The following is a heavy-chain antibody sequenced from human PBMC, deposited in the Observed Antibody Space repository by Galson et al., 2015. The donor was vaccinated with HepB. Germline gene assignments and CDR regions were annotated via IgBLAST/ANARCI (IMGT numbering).Heavy chain of an antibody. CDR1: GDTLSELS. V-gene: IGHV1-24*01. Sequence: SVKVSCKVSGDTLSELSMHWVRQVPGKGLEWMGGFDPEDGEKIYAEKFQGRVTMTEDISTDTAYMELSSLRSEDTAVYYCAIEMPVAGIVLRMSLDYWGQGTLATVSS. CDR3: AIEMPVAGIVLRMSLDY. J-gene: IGHJ4*02. D-gene: IGHD6-19*01. CDR2: FDPEDGEK.